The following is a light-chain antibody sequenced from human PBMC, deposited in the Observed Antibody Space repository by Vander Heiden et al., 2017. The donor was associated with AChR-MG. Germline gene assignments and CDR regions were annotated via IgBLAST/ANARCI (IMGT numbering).Light chain of an antibody. V-gene: IGLV2-8*01. J-gene: IGLJ2*01. Sequence: QSALTQPPSASGSPGQSVTISCTGTSSDVGGYNYVSWYQQHPGKAPKRMIYEVSKRPSGVPDRFSGSKSGNTASLTVSGLQAEDEADYYCSSYAGSNVVFGGGTKLTGL. CDR3: SSYAGSNVV. CDR2: EVS. CDR1: SSDVGGYNY.